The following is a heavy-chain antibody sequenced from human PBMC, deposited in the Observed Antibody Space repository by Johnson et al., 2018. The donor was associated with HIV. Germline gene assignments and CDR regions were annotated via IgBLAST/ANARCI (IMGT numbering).Heavy chain of an antibody. J-gene: IGHJ3*01. CDR3: ARDGPSAAV. CDR1: GFTFNNYG. CDR2: IPYNGRNT. V-gene: IGHV3-30*02. D-gene: IGHD6-25*01. Sequence: QVQLVESGGGVVQPGGSLRLSCAASGFTFNNYGMHWVRQAPGNGLDWLTFIPYNGRNTFYADSVKGRFTISRDNSKNTLYLQMNSLRAEDTAVYYCARDGPSAAVWCQGTMVTVSS.